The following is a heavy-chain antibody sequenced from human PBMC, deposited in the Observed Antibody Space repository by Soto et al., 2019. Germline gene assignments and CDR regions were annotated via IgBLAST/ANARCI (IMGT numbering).Heavy chain of an antibody. Sequence: GGSLRLSCSASGFTFSSYAMHWVRQAPGKGLEYVSAISSNGGSTYYADSVKGRFTISRDNSKNTLYLQMSSLRAEYTAVYYCVKRGSIVVVPAAIFDYYYGMDVWGQGTTVTVSS. D-gene: IGHD2-2*01. J-gene: IGHJ6*02. V-gene: IGHV3-64D*06. CDR2: ISSNGGST. CDR3: VKRGSIVVVPAAIFDYYYGMDV. CDR1: GFTFSSYA.